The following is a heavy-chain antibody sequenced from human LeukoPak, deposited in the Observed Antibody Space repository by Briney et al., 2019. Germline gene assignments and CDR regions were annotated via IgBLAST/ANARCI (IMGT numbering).Heavy chain of an antibody. CDR2: IYYSGST. CDR1: GGSISSYY. D-gene: IGHD6-19*01. Sequence: PSETLSLTCTVSGGSISSYYWSWIRQPPGKGLEWIGDIYYSGSTNYNPSLKSRVTISVDTSKNQCSLKLSSVTAADTAVYYCAREWIAVEGNYFDYWDQGTLVSVSS. V-gene: IGHV4-59*01. CDR3: AREWIAVEGNYFDY. J-gene: IGHJ4*02.